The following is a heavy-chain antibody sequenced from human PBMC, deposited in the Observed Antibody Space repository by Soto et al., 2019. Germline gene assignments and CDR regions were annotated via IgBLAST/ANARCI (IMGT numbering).Heavy chain of an antibody. CDR2: VYHTGNT. D-gene: IGHD1-20*01. V-gene: IGHV4-59*01. Sequence: NPSETLSLTCTVSGVSITPYYWTWIRHPPGKGLEWIGYVYHTGNTYYNPSLKSRVTISLDTSKNQVSLRLKSVTAADKAVYYCAREQYNWKLWGQGTLVTVYS. CDR1: GVSITPYY. J-gene: IGHJ4*02. CDR3: AREQYNWKL.